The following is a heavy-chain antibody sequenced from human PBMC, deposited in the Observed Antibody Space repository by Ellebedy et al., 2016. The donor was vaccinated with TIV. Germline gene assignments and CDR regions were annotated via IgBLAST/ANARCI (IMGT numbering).Heavy chain of an antibody. CDR1: GYTFTSYY. D-gene: IGHD6-19*01. CDR3: ARERRIAVAGTRSNWFDP. Sequence: AASVKVSCKASGYTFTSYYMHWVRQAPGQGLEWMGIINPSGGSTSYAQKFQGRVTMTRDTSTSTVYMELSSLRSEDTAVYYCARERRIAVAGTRSNWFDPWGQGTLVTVSS. V-gene: IGHV1-46*01. J-gene: IGHJ5*02. CDR2: INPSGGST.